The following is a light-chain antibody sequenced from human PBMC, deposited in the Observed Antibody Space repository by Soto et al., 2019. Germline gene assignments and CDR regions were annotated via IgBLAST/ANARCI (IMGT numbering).Light chain of an antibody. V-gene: IGKV3-20*01. CDR1: QSITASY. CDR2: GTI. Sequence: EIVLTPSPGTLSLSPGERATLSCRASQSITASYLAWYQQKQGQAPRLLIYGTITRATGIPDRFSGSGSGTDFTLTISRLEPEDFAVYYCQQYGISARTLGPGTKVEIK. CDR3: QQYGISART. J-gene: IGKJ1*01.